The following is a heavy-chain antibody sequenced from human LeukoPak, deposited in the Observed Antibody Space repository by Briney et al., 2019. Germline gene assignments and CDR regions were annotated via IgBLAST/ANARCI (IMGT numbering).Heavy chain of an antibody. D-gene: IGHD6-13*01. V-gene: IGHV3-7*01. CDR1: GFTFSSYA. CDR3: ARYSSSWYGPNWFDP. CDR2: IKQDGSEK. J-gene: IGHJ5*02. Sequence: GGSLRLSCAASGFTFSSYAMSWVRQAPGKGLEWVANIKQDGSEKYYVDSVKGRFTISRDNAKNSLYLQMNSLRAEDTAVYYCARYSSSWYGPNWFDPWGQGTLVTVSS.